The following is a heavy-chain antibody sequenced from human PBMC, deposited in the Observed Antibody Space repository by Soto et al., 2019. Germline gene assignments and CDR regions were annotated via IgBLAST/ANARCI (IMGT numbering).Heavy chain of an antibody. CDR2: INAGNGNT. Sequence: ASVKVSCKASGYTFTTYAMHWVRQAPGQRLEWMGWINAGNGNTTYADFAKGRFIISRDNTKNTLYLQMNSLRVEDTAVYHCVRSDWFDPWGHGTLVTVSS. J-gene: IGHJ5*02. CDR1: GYTFTTYA. V-gene: IGHV1-3*01. CDR3: VRSDWFDP.